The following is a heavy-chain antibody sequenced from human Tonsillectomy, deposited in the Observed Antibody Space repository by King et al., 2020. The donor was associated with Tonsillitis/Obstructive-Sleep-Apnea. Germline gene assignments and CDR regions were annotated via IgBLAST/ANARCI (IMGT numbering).Heavy chain of an antibody. CDR1: GFTFSSHA. CDR2: IRTSDGST. Sequence: DVQLVESGGGLVQPGGSLRLSCAASGFTFSSHAMSWVRQAPGKGLEWVSVIRTSDGSTDYADSVKGRFTISRDNSRNTLYLQMNSLRAEDTAVYYCAKELDNSILFLRNYMDGRGEGTTVTVS. V-gene: IGHV3-23*04. J-gene: IGHJ6*03. D-gene: IGHD2-21*01. CDR3: AKELDNSILFLRNYMDG.